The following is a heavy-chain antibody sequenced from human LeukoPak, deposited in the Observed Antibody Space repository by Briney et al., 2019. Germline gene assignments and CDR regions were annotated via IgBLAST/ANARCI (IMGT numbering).Heavy chain of an antibody. CDR2: ISSSDSTI. J-gene: IGHJ4*02. Sequence: PGGSLRLSCAASGFTFSSYEMNWVRQAPGKGLEWVSYISSSDSTIYYADSVKGRFTISRDNAKNSLYLQMNSLRAEDTAVYYCARVAINDYGDYVDYWGQGTLVTVSS. CDR3: ARVAINDYGDYVDY. D-gene: IGHD4-17*01. CDR1: GFTFSSYE. V-gene: IGHV3-48*03.